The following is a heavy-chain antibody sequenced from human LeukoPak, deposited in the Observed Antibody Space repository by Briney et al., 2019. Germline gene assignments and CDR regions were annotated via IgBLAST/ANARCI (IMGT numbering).Heavy chain of an antibody. Sequence: GGSLRLSCAASGFTFSSYLMHWVRQAPGKGLVWVSRIKTDGSRTSYADSVRGRFTISRDNAKNTLYLQMNSLRAEDTAVHYCAREGYEDAFDIWGQGTMVTVSS. J-gene: IGHJ3*02. CDR2: IKTDGSRT. CDR1: GFTFSSYL. D-gene: IGHD3-3*01. CDR3: AREGYEDAFDI. V-gene: IGHV3-74*01.